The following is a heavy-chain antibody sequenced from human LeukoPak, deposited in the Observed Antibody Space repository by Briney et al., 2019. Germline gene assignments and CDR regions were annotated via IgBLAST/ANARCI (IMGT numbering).Heavy chain of an antibody. CDR1: GFTFSSYA. V-gene: IGHV3-23*01. J-gene: IGHJ4*02. CDR2: TSGFGGST. Sequence: PGGSLRLSCAASGFTFSSYAMSWVRQAPGKGLEWVSTTSGFGGSTYYADSVKGRLTISRDNSKNTLYLQMNSLRAEDTAVYYCAKDRVQSRSDFDSWGQGTLVTVSS. CDR3: AKDRVQSRSDFDS. D-gene: IGHD5/OR15-5a*01.